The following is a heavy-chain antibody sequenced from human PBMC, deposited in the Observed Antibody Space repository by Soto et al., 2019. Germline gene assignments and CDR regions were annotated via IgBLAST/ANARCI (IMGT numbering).Heavy chain of an antibody. CDR3: ARWSGMDV. CDR2: ISYDGSNK. J-gene: IGHJ6*02. V-gene: IGHV3-30-3*01. CDR1: GFTFSSYA. Sequence: QVQLVESGGGVVQPGRSLRLSCAASGFTFSSYAMHWVRQAPGKGLEWVAVISYDGSNKYYADSEKGRFTISRDNSKNTLYLQMNSLRAEDTAVYYCARWSGMDVWGQGTTVTVSS.